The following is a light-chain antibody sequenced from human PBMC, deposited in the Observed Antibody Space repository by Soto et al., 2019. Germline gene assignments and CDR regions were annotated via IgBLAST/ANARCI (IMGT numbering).Light chain of an antibody. V-gene: IGKV2D-29*02. CDR1: QSLLHTTGETF. Sequence: DVVMKQRPLSLSVTPGQPASISCKSSQSLLHTTGETFLFWYLQKTGQSRQLLNYEVSTRVSGVPDRFSGSGSGTDFTLEISRVETDDVGIYYCMQSTQLPPTFGQGTRLEIK. CDR2: EVS. CDR3: MQSTQLPPT. J-gene: IGKJ5*01.